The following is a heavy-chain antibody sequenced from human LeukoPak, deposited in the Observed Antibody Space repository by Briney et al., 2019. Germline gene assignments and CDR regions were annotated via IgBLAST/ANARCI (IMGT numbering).Heavy chain of an antibody. D-gene: IGHD4-17*01. CDR2: INHSGST. V-gene: IGHV4-34*01. Sequence: PGGSLRLSCAASGSTFTNYAMCWVRQPPGKGLEWIGEINHSGSTNYNPSLKSRVTISVDTSKNQFSLKLSSVTAADTAVYYCARGTMTTVTYYFDYWGQGTLVTVSS. CDR1: GSTFTNYA. J-gene: IGHJ4*02. CDR3: ARGTMTTVTYYFDY.